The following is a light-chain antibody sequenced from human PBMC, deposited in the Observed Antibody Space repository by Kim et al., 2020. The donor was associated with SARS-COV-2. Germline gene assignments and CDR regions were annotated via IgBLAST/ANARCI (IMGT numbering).Light chain of an antibody. CDR3: LQYDSVSLT. J-gene: IGKJ4*01. CDR1: HDISKY. Sequence: DIQMTQSPSSLSASIGDRVTITCQASHDISKYLNWYQQTPGKVPKLLIYDASILETGVPSRFSGSGSGTDFTFTISSLQPADIATYYCLQYDSVSLTFGGGTKVDIK. CDR2: DAS. V-gene: IGKV1-33*01.